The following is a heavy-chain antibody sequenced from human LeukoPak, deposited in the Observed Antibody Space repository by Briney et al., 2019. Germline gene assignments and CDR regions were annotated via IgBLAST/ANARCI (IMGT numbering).Heavy chain of an antibody. V-gene: IGHV4-59*01. CDR2: IYYSGST. CDR1: GGSISSYY. Sequence: SETLSLTCTVSGGSISSYYWSWIRQPPGKGLEWIGYIYYSGSTNYNPSLKSRVTISVDTSKNQFSLKLSSVTAADTAAYYCARGPIAAAKYYYFYGMDVWGQGTTVTVSS. CDR3: ARGPIAAAKYYYFYGMDV. D-gene: IGHD6-13*01. J-gene: IGHJ6*02.